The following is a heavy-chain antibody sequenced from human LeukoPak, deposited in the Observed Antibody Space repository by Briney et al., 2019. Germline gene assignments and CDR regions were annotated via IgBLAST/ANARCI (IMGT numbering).Heavy chain of an antibody. CDR1: GYTFTSYA. CDR3: ARVGSPTQSVDYDSSGYYGNWFDP. D-gene: IGHD3-22*01. CDR2: INTNTGNP. Sequence: ASVKVSCKASGYTFTSYAMNWVRQAPGQGLEWMGWINTNTGNPAYAQGFTGRFVFSLDTSVSTAYLQISSLKAEDTAVYYCARVGSPTQSVDYDSSGYYGNWFDPWGQGTLVTVSS. V-gene: IGHV7-4-1*02. J-gene: IGHJ5*02.